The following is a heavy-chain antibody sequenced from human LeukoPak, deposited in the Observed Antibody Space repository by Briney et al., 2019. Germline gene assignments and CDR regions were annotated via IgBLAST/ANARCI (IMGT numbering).Heavy chain of an antibody. Sequence: ASVKVSCKASGYTFTSYDINWVRQATGQGLEWMGWMNPNSGNTGYAQKSQGRVTMTRNTSISTAYMELSSLRSEDTAVYYCARVGLLWFGELDWGQGTLVTVSS. CDR3: ARVGLLWFGELD. J-gene: IGHJ4*02. CDR2: MNPNSGNT. D-gene: IGHD3-10*01. CDR1: GYTFTSYD. V-gene: IGHV1-8*01.